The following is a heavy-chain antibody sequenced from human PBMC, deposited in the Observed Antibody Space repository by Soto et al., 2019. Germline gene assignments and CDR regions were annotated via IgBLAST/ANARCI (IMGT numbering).Heavy chain of an antibody. CDR1: GFTFSNCG. CDR3: VKDTSGYSPFDY. J-gene: IGHJ4*02. CDR2: IWYDGSNK. V-gene: IGHV3-33*06. Sequence: GGSLRLSCAASGFTFSNCGMHWIRQAPGKGLEWVAIIWYDGSNKYYADSVKGRFTISRDNPKNTLYLQMSSLRVEDTAVYYCVKDTSGYSPFDYWGQGTQVTVSS. D-gene: IGHD3-22*01.